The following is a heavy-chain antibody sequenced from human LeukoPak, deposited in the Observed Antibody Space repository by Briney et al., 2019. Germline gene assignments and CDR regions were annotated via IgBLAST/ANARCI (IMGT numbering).Heavy chain of an antibody. D-gene: IGHD3-16*02. CDR1: GFTFSSYA. Sequence: GGSLRLSCAASGFTFSSYAMHWVRQAPGKGLEWVAVISYDGSNKYYADSVKDRFTISRDNSKNTLYLQMNSLRAEDTAVYYCARTDLGELSLRFDYWGQGTLVTVSS. V-gene: IGHV3-30-3*01. CDR2: ISYDGSNK. J-gene: IGHJ4*02. CDR3: ARTDLGELSLRFDY.